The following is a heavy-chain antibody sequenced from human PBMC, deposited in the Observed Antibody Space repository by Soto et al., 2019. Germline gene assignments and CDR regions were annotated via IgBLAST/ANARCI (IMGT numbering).Heavy chain of an antibody. CDR1: GGTFSSYT. Sequence: QVQLVQSGAEVKKPGSSVKVSCKASGGTFSSYTISWVRQATGQGLEWMGRIIPILGIANYAQKFQGRVTNTADKSKKTAYMRLSIVIFEDTGVYYCARYMNYIDSIGYYYWFSPWGQGTLVTVSS. CDR3: ARYMNYIDSIGYYYWFSP. CDR2: IIPILGIA. D-gene: IGHD3-22*01. V-gene: IGHV1-69*02. J-gene: IGHJ5*02.